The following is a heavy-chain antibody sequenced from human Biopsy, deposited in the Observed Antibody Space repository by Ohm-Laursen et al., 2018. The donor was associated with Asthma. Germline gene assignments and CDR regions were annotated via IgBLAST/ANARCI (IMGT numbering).Heavy chain of an antibody. Sequence: LRLSCAAPGFTFMTYGMHWVRQVPGKGLEWVATVGSDESYTDHADSVKGRFTISRDNSENTLHLQMNSLSPEDTAVYYCARDFSRAIMIGGGREHYFDFWGQGTLVTVSS. CDR3: ARDFSRAIMIGGGREHYFDF. V-gene: IGHV3-33*01. CDR2: VGSDESYT. D-gene: IGHD3-16*01. J-gene: IGHJ4*02. CDR1: GFTFMTYG.